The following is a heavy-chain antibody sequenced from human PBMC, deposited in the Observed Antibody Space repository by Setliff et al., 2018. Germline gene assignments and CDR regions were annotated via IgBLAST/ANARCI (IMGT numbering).Heavy chain of an antibody. D-gene: IGHD2-2*01. J-gene: IGHJ5*02. CDR3: ARGVYCSSTSCSPGLNWFDP. CDR2: INHSGST. CDR1: GGSISPYY. Sequence: SETLSLTCTVSGGSISPYYWGWIRQPPGKGLEWIGEINHSGSTNYNPSLKSQVTISVDTSKNQFSLKLSSVTAADTAVYYCARGVYCSSTSCSPGLNWFDPWGQGTLVTVSS. V-gene: IGHV4-34*01.